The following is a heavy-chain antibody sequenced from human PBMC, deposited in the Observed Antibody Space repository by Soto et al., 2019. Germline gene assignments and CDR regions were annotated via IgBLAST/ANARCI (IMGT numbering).Heavy chain of an antibody. Sequence: QVQLVQSGAEEKKPGASVKVSCKASGYTFTSYAMHWVRQAPGQRLEWMGWINAGNGNTKYSQKFQGRVTITRDTSASTAYMERSSLRSEDTAVYYGATRSRRADFDLWGRGTLVTVSS. CDR3: ATRSRRADFDL. CDR2: INAGNGNT. V-gene: IGHV1-3*05. J-gene: IGHJ2*01. D-gene: IGHD6-6*01. CDR1: GYTFTSYA.